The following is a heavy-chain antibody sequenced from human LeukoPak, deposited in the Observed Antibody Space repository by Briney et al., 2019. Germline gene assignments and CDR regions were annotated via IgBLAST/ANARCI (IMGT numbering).Heavy chain of an antibody. V-gene: IGHV1-2*02. Sequence: ASVKVSCKASGYTFTGYYVHWVRQAPGQGLEWMGWINPNSGGTNYAQKFQGRVTMTRDTSISTAYMELSRLRSDDTAVYYCARGLVDTAMVIWFWGQGTLVTVSS. CDR1: GYTFTGYY. CDR3: ARGLVDTAMVIWF. J-gene: IGHJ4*02. D-gene: IGHD5-18*01. CDR2: INPNSGGT.